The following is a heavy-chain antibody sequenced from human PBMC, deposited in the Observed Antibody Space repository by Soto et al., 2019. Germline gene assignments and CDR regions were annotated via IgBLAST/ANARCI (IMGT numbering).Heavy chain of an antibody. J-gene: IGHJ4*02. D-gene: IGHD3-3*01. V-gene: IGHV4-59*08. CDR2: VYASGST. Sequence: QVQLQESGPGLVKPSETLSLTCNVSGDSITSHYWSWIRQSPGKGLEWVGYVYASGSTNYNPSLKSRVTISMDTSKNQFSQRLSSVTAADTAIYYCARLFGNYSPMYSFDYWGQGTLVTVSS. CDR3: ARLFGNYSPMYSFDY. CDR1: GDSITSHY.